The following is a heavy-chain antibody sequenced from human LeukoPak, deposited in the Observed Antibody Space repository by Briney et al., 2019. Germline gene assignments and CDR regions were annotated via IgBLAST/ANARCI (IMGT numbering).Heavy chain of an antibody. D-gene: IGHD2-2*02. CDR1: GFTFDDYA. V-gene: IGHV3-9*01. J-gene: IGHJ4*02. CDR3: AKDITGYCSSTSCYTFDY. Sequence: GRSLRLSCAASGFTFDDYAMHWVRQAPGKGVEWVSGISGNSGSIVYADSVKGRFTISRDNAKNSLYLQMNSLRAEDTALYYCAKDITGYCSSTSCYTFDYWGQGTLVTVSS. CDR2: ISGNSGSI.